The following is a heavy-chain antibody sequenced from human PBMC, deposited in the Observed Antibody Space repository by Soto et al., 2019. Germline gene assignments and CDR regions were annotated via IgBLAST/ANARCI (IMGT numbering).Heavy chain of an antibody. D-gene: IGHD3-9*01. V-gene: IGHV3-11*01. J-gene: IGHJ4*02. CDR2: ISSSGSTI. Sequence: QVQLVESGGGLVKPGGSLRLSCAASGFTFSDYYMSWIRQAPGKGLEWVSYISSSGSTIYYADSVKGRFTISRDNAKNSLYLQMNSLRAEDTAVYYCARDPASRFNFDWGGERRFDYWGQGTLVTVSS. CDR1: GFTFSDYY. CDR3: ARDPASRFNFDWGGERRFDY.